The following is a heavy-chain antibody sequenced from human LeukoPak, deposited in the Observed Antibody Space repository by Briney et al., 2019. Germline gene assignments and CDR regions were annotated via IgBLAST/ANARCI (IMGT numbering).Heavy chain of an antibody. CDR1: GGSFSGYY. V-gene: IGHV4-59*01. J-gene: IGHJ5*02. CDR2: IYYSGST. D-gene: IGHD3-22*01. Sequence: SETLSLTCAVYGGSFSGYYWSWIRQPPGKGLEWIGYIYYSGSTNYNPSLKSRVTISVDTSKNQFSLKLSSVTAADTAVYYCARGRYYDSSNWFDPWGQGTLVTVSS. CDR3: ARGRYYDSSNWFDP.